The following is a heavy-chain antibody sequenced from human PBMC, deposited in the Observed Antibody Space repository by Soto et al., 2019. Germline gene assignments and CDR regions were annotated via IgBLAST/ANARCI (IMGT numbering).Heavy chain of an antibody. V-gene: IGHV1-18*01. Sequence: QVQLVQSGAEVKKPGASVKVSCKASGYTFTSYGITWVRQAPGQGLEWMGWVNIYEGSTNYAQKFQGSVTMTTDTSTSTVYLELMSLRSDDTAIYHCARERGGYSYGDYWGQGTLVTVSS. J-gene: IGHJ4*02. CDR3: ARERGGYSYGDY. D-gene: IGHD5-18*01. CDR2: VNIYEGST. CDR1: GYTFTSYG.